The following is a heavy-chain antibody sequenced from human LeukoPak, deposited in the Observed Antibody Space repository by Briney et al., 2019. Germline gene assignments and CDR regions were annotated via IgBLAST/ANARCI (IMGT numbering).Heavy chain of an antibody. V-gene: IGHV1-2*06. CDR3: ARDLARRYYHYYMDV. D-gene: IGHD3-3*02. CDR2: INPNSGST. Sequence: SVKVSCKASGHTFTGYYMHWVRQAPGQGLEWMGRINPNSGSTNYAQKFQGRVTMTRDTSISTAYMELSRLRSDDTAVYYCARDLARRYYHYYMDVWGKGTTVTVSS. CDR1: GHTFTGYY. J-gene: IGHJ6*03.